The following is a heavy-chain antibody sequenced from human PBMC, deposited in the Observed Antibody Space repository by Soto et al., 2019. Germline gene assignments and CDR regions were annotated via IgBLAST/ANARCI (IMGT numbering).Heavy chain of an antibody. D-gene: IGHD5-12*01. Sequence: PSETLSLTCTVSGDSISSYYWSWIRQPPGKGLEWIGYAYYGGNTNYNPSLKSRVTISVDTSKSQFALKLNSVTGADTAVYYCAKQLSVWLQMEDFEFWGPGTMVTVS. J-gene: IGHJ3*01. CDR3: AKQLSVWLQMEDFEF. V-gene: IGHV4-59*08. CDR2: AYYGGNT. CDR1: GDSISSYY.